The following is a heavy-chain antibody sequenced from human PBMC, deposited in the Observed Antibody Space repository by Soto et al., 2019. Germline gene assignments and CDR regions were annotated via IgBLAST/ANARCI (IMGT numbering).Heavy chain of an antibody. V-gene: IGHV1-46*03. D-gene: IGHD5-12*01. CDR1: GYTFTRHY. CDR3: ARYSGYDYSFALAY. J-gene: IGHJ4*02. Sequence: NVDGKASGYTFTRHYMHWQRQTTGQGLEWMGIINPSGGSPSYAQKFQGRVIMNRDTSTSTVYMELSSLRSEDTAVYYCARYSGYDYSFALAYWGQGTLVTVSS. CDR2: INPSGGSP.